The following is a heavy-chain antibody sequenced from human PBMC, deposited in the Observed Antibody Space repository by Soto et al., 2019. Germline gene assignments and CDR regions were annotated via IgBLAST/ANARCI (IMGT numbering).Heavy chain of an antibody. Sequence: EVQLVESGGGLVQPGGSLRLSCAASGFIFRSYEMNWVRQAPGKGLEWVSYISNSGTTMYYADSVKGRFTISRDNAKNSLYLQMSSLRAEDTTIYYCATGSYYDYWGQGALVTVSS. CDR1: GFIFRSYE. V-gene: IGHV3-48*03. D-gene: IGHD7-27*01. CDR3: ATGSYYDY. J-gene: IGHJ4*02. CDR2: ISNSGTTM.